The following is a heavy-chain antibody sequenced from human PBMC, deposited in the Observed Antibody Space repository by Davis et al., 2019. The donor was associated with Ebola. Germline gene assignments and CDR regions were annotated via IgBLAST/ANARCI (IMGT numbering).Heavy chain of an antibody. J-gene: IGHJ6*02. D-gene: IGHD3-3*01. CDR3: ARDGSYDFWSGYSKYYYYGMDV. CDR2: INSDGSST. V-gene: IGHV3-74*01. Sequence: PGGSLRPSCAASGFTFSSYWMHWVRQAPGKGLVWVSRINSDGSSTSYADSVKGRFTISRDNAKNTLYLQMNSLRAEDTAVYYCARDGSYDFWSGYSKYYYYGMDVWGQGTTVTVSS. CDR1: GFTFSSYW.